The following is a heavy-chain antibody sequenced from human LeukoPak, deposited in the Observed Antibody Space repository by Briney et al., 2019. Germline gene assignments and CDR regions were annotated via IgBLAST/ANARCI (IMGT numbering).Heavy chain of an antibody. CDR2: INPNTDDT. CDR1: GYTFTGYY. D-gene: IGHD2-15*01. Sequence: ASVKVSCKASGYTFTGYYMHWVRQAPGQGLEWMGWINPNTDDTKYAQKFQDKATMTRDTSISTVYMDLNSLTSDDTAVYYCARGDTVVLIGPTEYYSDYWGQGTLVTVSS. V-gene: IGHV1-2*02. J-gene: IGHJ4*02. CDR3: ARGDTVVLIGPTEYYSDY.